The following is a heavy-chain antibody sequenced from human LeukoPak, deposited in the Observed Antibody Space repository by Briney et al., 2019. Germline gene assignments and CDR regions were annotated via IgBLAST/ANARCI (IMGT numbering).Heavy chain of an antibody. D-gene: IGHD6-13*01. J-gene: IGHJ5*02. CDR1: GYSISSGYY. CDR3: ARAKRTRLSSSCYVTWFDP. V-gene: IGHV4-38-2*02. CDR2: IYHSGST. Sequence: SETLSLTCTVSGYSISSGYYWGWIRQPPGKGLEWIGSIYHSGSTYYNPSLKSRVTMSVDTSKNQFSLKLSSVTAADTAVYYCARAKRTRLSSSCYVTWFDPWGQGTLVTVSS.